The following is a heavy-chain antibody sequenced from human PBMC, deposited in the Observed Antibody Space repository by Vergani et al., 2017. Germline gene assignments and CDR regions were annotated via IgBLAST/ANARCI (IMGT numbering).Heavy chain of an antibody. V-gene: IGHV3-15*01. J-gene: IGHJ4*02. CDR1: GFTFSNAW. D-gene: IGHD1-26*01. CDR2: IKNKIDGGTT. Sequence: EVQLVESGGGLVKPGGSLRLSCAASGFTFSNAWMSWVRQAPGKGPEWVGRIKNKIDGGTTDYAAPVKGRFTISRDDSKSTLYLQMNGLKTEDTAVYYCTTGKSGSPGYWGQGTLVTVSS. CDR3: TTGKSGSPGY.